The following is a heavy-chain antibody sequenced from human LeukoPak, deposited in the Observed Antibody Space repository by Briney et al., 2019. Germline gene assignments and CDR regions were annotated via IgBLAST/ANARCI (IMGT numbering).Heavy chain of an antibody. CDR3: ASLITAGATYYGIDV. V-gene: IGHV5-10-1*01. Sequence: GEPLKISCKGSGYSFINYWISWVRQMPGKGLEWMGKIDPLDSSTTYSPSFRGHVTISADESLSTAYLQWSSLEASDTAIYYCASLITAGATYYGIDVWGQGTTVTVSS. J-gene: IGHJ6*02. D-gene: IGHD3-22*01. CDR2: IDPLDSST. CDR1: GYSFINYW.